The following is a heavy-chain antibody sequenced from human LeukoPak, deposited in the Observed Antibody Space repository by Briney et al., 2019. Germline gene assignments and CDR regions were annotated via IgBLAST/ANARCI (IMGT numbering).Heavy chain of an antibody. J-gene: IGHJ4*02. CDR1: GGSISSYY. Sequence: SETLSLTCTVSGGSISSYYWSWIRQPPGKGLEWIGCIYYSGSTNYNPSLKSRVTISVDTSKNQFSLKLSSVTAADTAVYYCAGEGIAAAGTQIWGQGTLVTVSS. CDR3: AGEGIAAAGTQI. D-gene: IGHD6-13*01. V-gene: IGHV4-59*01. CDR2: IYYSGST.